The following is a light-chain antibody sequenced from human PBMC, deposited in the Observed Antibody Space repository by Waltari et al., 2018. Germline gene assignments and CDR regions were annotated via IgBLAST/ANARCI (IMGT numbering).Light chain of an antibody. CDR1: QGTSSY. Sequence: DIQLTQSPSFLSASVGDSVTITCRPSQGTSSYLAWYQQKPGKAPKLLIYAASTLHAGVPSRFSGSGSGTEFTLTISSLPPEDFATYYCQQLYSYPFTFGPGTKVDIK. J-gene: IGKJ3*01. V-gene: IGKV1-9*01. CDR2: AAS. CDR3: QQLYSYPFT.